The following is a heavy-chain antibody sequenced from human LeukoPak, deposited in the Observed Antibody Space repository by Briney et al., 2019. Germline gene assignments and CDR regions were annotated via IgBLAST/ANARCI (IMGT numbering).Heavy chain of an antibody. D-gene: IGHD5-18*01. CDR1: GFTFSNAC. V-gene: IGHV3-15*01. J-gene: IGHJ4*02. CDR3: TTGTWIQLWLADY. CDR2: IKTKTDGGTT. Sequence: GGSLRLSRAASGFTFSNACMNWVRQAPGKGLEWVGHIKTKTDGGTTDYAAPAKGRFTISRDDSKNTLYLQMNSLKTEDTALYYCTTGTWIQLWLADYWGQGTLVTVSS.